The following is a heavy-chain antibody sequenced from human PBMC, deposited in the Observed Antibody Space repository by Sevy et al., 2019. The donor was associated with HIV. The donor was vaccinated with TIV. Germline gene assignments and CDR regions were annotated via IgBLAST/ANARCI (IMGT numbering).Heavy chain of an antibody. D-gene: IGHD6-19*01. V-gene: IGHV3-21*01. J-gene: IGHJ4*02. CDR3: AGVTGWYYFDF. Sequence: GGSLRLSCSASGFTFNTYTINWVRQAPGKGLEWVSSISTSSSYIYYADSVKGRLTISRDNAKNSLFLQMNSLGAEDTYDYVCAGVTGWYYFDFWGQGTLVTVSS. CDR1: GFTFNTYT. CDR2: ISTSSSYI.